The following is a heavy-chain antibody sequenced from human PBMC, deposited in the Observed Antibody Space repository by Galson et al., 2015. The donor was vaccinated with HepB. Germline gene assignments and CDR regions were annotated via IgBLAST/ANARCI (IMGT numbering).Heavy chain of an antibody. Sequence: SLRLSCAASGFTFRSYAMNWVRQAPGKGLEWVSGIGGSGGNTYYADSVKGRFTISRDNSKNTLHLEMKSLRAEDTAVYYCVKDFSWENVRVPAAIRFDSWGQRTLVTVSS. CDR3: VKDFSWENVRVPAAIRFDS. V-gene: IGHV3-23*01. D-gene: IGHD2-2*01. CDR2: IGGSGGNT. J-gene: IGHJ4*02. CDR1: GFTFRSYA.